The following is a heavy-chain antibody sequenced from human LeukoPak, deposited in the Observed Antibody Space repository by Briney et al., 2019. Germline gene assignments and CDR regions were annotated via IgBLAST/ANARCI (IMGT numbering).Heavy chain of an antibody. J-gene: IGHJ4*02. CDR3: VRSGGAGPDY. V-gene: IGHV3-74*01. Sequence: PGGSLRLSCAASGFSISSHWMHWVRQAPGKGLVWVSRINSDGSSTNYADSVKGRFTISRDNAKNTLNLQMNSLRAEDTALYYCVRSGGAGPDYWDQGTLVTVSS. D-gene: IGHD3-16*01. CDR1: GFSISSHW. CDR2: INSDGSST.